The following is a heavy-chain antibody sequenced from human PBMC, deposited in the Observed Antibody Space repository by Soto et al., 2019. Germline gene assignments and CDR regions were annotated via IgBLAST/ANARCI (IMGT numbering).Heavy chain of an antibody. V-gene: IGHV3-48*01. CDR1: GFTFNIYN. J-gene: IGHJ6*03. Sequence: GGSLRLSCAASGFTFNIYNMNWVRRAPGRGLEWLSYISGSSTTIYYADSVKGRFTISRDNAKNSVYLQMNSLRAEDTAVYYCARDRDYFYYMDVWGKGTTVTVSS. CDR2: ISGSSTTI. CDR3: ARDRDYFYYMDV.